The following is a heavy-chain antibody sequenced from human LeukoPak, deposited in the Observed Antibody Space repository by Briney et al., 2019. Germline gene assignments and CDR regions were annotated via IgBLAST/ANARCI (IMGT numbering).Heavy chain of an antibody. Sequence: ASETLSLTCAVYGGSFSGYYWSWIRQPPGKGLEWIGEINHSGSTNYNPSLKSRVTISVDTSKNQFSLKLSSVTAADTAVYYCARAWEPQHLDWGQGTLVTVSS. D-gene: IGHD1-26*01. CDR3: ARAWEPQHLD. V-gene: IGHV4-34*01. CDR1: GGSFSGYY. J-gene: IGHJ4*02. CDR2: INHSGST.